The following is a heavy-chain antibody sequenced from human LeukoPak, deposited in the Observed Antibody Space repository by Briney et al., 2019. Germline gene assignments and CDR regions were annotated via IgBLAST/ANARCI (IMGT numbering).Heavy chain of an antibody. D-gene: IGHD4-23*01. Sequence: PSGTLSLTCTVSGGSVSSGSYYWSWIRQPPGKGLEWIGYIYYSGSTNYNPSLKSRVTISVDTSKNQFSLKLSSVTAADTAVYYCARDIAEHGGYNWFDPWGQGTLVTVSS. CDR2: IYYSGST. CDR3: ARDIAEHGGYNWFDP. J-gene: IGHJ5*02. CDR1: GGSVSSGSYY. V-gene: IGHV4-61*01.